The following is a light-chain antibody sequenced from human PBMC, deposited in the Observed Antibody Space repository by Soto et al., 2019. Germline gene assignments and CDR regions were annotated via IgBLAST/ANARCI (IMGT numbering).Light chain of an antibody. CDR2: DAS. CDR3: QQYDNLPYT. CDR1: QDISNY. J-gene: IGKJ2*01. Sequence: DIQMTQSPSSLSASVGDRVTITCQARQDISNYLIWYQQKPGKAPKLLIYDASNLETGVPSRFSGSGSGTDFTFTISSLQPEDIATYYCQQYDNLPYTFGQGTKLEIK. V-gene: IGKV1-33*01.